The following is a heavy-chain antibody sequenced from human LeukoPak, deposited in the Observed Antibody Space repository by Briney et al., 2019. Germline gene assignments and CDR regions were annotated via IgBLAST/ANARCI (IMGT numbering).Heavy chain of an antibody. CDR1: GFTVSSYS. V-gene: IGHV3-21*01. CDR3: ARDGSKEDTAMITARFDY. Sequence: GGSLRLSCAPSGFTVSSYSMNWVRQAPGKGLEWVSSISSSDSYIYYADSVKGRFTISRDNAKNSLFLQMNSLRAEDTAVYYCARDGSKEDTAMITARFDYWGQGTLVTVSS. CDR2: ISSSDSYI. J-gene: IGHJ4*02. D-gene: IGHD5-18*01.